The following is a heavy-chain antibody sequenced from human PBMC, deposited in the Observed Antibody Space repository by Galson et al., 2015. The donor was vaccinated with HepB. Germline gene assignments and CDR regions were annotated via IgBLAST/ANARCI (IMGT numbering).Heavy chain of an antibody. V-gene: IGHV1-69*13. Sequence: SVKVSCKASGGTFSSYAISWVRQAPGQGLEWMGGIIPIFGTANYAQKFQGRVTITADESTSTAYMELSSLRSEDTAVYYCATWTCIHASCYMSGLGGYYFDYWGQGTLVTVSS. CDR2: IIPIFGTA. J-gene: IGHJ4*02. CDR3: ATWTCIHASCYMSGLGGYYFDY. D-gene: IGHD2-2*02. CDR1: GGTFSSYA.